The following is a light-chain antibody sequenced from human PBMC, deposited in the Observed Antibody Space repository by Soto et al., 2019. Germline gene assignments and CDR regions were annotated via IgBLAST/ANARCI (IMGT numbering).Light chain of an antibody. CDR3: CSYGGSRAV. Sequence: QSALTQPASVSGSPGQSITISCTGTSSDVGSHNLVSWYQHHPGQAPKLMIYEVSKRHLGVSARFSASKSGNTASLTISGLEAEDEADYYGCSYGGSRAVFGGGTQLTVL. J-gene: IGLJ7*01. CDR1: SSDVGSHNL. CDR2: EVS. V-gene: IGLV2-23*02.